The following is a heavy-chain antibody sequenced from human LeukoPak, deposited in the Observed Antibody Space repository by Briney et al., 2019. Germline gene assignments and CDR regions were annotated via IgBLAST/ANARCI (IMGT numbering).Heavy chain of an antibody. Sequence: PGGSLRLSCAASGFTFSSYAMSWVRQAPGKGLEWVSAISGSGGSTYYADSVKGRFTISRDNSKNTLYLQMNSLRAEDTAVYYCAKGMRHLSGITMIVVVITHPYFDYWGQGTLVTVSS. CDR3: AKGMRHLSGITMIVVVITHPYFDY. V-gene: IGHV3-23*01. D-gene: IGHD3-22*01. CDR2: ISGSGGST. CDR1: GFTFSSYA. J-gene: IGHJ4*02.